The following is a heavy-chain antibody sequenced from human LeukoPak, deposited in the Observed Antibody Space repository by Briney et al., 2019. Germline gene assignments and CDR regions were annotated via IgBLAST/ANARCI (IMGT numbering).Heavy chain of an antibody. CDR1: GYTLTELS. J-gene: IGHJ6*02. CDR3: ARGRYCSGGSCYSYYYGMDV. D-gene: IGHD2-15*01. Sequence: APVKVSCKVSGYTLTELSMHWVRQAPGKGLEWMGGFDPEDGETIYAQKFQGRVTMTEDTSTDTAYMELSSLRSEDTAVYYCARGRYCSGGSCYSYYYGMDVWGQGTTVTVSS. CDR2: FDPEDGET. V-gene: IGHV1-24*01.